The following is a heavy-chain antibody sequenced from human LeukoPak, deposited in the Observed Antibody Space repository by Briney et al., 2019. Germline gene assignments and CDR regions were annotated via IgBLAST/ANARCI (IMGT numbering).Heavy chain of an antibody. CDR1: GFTSSAYD. J-gene: IGHJ4*02. CDR3: ARGRLVGTLGLFDY. Sequence: GGSLRLSCAASGFTSSAYDMHRVRQATGKGLEWVLAIGTAGDTYYAGSVKGRFTISRDNAKSSLYLRVNSLRAEDTAVYSCARGRLVGTLGLFDYWGQGTLVTVSS. D-gene: IGHD4-23*01. V-gene: IGHV3-13*01. CDR2: IGTAGDT.